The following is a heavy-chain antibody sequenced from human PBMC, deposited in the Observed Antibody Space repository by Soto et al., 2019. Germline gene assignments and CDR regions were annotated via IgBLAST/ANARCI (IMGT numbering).Heavy chain of an antibody. CDR3: ARDMRMGRSSFDY. CDR2: IWYDGSNK. CDR1: GFTFSSYG. Sequence: PGGSLRLSCAASGFTFSSYGMHWVRQAPGKGLEWVAVIWYDGSNKYYADSVKGRFTIPRDNSKNTLYLQMNSLRAEDTAVYYCARDMRMGRSSFDYWGQGTLVTVSS. D-gene: IGHD3-10*01. V-gene: IGHV3-33*01. J-gene: IGHJ4*02.